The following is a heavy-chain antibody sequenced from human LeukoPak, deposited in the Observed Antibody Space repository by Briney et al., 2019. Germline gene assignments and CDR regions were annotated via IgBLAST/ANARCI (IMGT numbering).Heavy chain of an antibody. Sequence: GGSLRLSCAASGFTFSSYEMSWVRQAPGKGLEWVSYISSSGSTIYYADSVKCRFTISRDNAKNSLYLQMNSLRAEDTAVYYCASIAVAGTGDYYYMDVWGKGTTVTVSS. CDR1: GFTFSSYE. D-gene: IGHD6-19*01. J-gene: IGHJ6*03. CDR3: ASIAVAGTGDYYYMDV. CDR2: ISSSGSTI. V-gene: IGHV3-48*03.